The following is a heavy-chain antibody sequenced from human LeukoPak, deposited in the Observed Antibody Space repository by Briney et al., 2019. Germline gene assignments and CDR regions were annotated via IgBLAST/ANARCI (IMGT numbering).Heavy chain of an antibody. CDR2: IWYDGSNK. J-gene: IGHJ4*02. D-gene: IGHD6-19*01. CDR3: ARERIAVAGDYYFDY. V-gene: IGHV3-33*01. Sequence: GGSLRLSCAASGFTFSSYGMYWVRQAPGKGLEWVAVIWYDGSNKYYADSVKGRFTTSRDNSKNTLYLQMNSLRAEDTAVYYCARERIAVAGDYYFDYWGQGTLVTVSS. CDR1: GFTFSSYG.